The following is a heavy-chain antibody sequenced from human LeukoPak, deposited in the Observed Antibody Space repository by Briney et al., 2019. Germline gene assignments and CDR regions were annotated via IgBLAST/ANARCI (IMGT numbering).Heavy chain of an antibody. D-gene: IGHD2-2*01. V-gene: IGHV3-74*01. CDR1: GFMFSSYW. J-gene: IGHJ3*02. CDR3: ARGPVAFDM. Sequence: GGSLRLSCVASGFMFSSYWMNWVRHAPGKGLVWVSLINSDGSSTSYADSVKGRFTISRDNAKNTLFLQMNSLRSKDTAVYYCARGPVAFDMWGEGTMVTV. CDR2: INSDGSST.